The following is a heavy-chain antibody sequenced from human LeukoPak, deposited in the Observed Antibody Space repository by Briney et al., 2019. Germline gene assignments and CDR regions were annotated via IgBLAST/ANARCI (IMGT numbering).Heavy chain of an antibody. Sequence: GGSLRLSCAASGFTVSSNYMSWVRQAPGKGLEWVSVIYSGGSTYYADSVKGRFTISRDNSKNTLYLQMNSLRAEDTAVYYCARVGEDQSPLGYWGQGTLVTVSS. CDR2: IYSGGST. V-gene: IGHV3-53*01. CDR1: GFTVSSNY. J-gene: IGHJ4*02. CDR3: ARVGEDQSPLGY. D-gene: IGHD7-27*01.